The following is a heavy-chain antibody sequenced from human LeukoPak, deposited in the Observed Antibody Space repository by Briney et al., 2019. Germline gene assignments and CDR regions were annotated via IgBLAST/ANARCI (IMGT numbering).Heavy chain of an antibody. CDR3: AGGGTYNWFDP. D-gene: IGHD2-15*01. V-gene: IGHV4-31*03. CDR2: IYYSGST. CDR1: GGSISNGDHY. Sequence: SETLSLACTVSGGSISNGDHYWSWIRQHPGKGLERIGHIYYSGSTYYNPSLKSRGIISVETSKNQFSLKLSSVTAADTAVYYCAGGGTYNWFDPWGQGTLVTVSS. J-gene: IGHJ5*02.